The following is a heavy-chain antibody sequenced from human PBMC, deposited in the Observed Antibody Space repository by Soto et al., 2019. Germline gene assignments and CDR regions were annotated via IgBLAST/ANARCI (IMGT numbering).Heavy chain of an antibody. V-gene: IGHV1-69*13. D-gene: IGHD3-3*01. CDR3: ARDRITIFGVAEEYYYGMDV. CDR2: IIRIFGTA. Sequence: SVTVSCKASRGTFSSYAISWVRQAPGQGLEWMGGIIRIFGTANYAQKFQGRVTITAEESTSTADMELSSLRSEDTAVYYCARDRITIFGVAEEYYYGMDVWGQGTTVTVSS. CDR1: RGTFSSYA. J-gene: IGHJ6*02.